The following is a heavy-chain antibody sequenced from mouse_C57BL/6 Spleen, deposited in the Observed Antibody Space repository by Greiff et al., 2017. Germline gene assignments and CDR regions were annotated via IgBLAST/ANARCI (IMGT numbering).Heavy chain of an antibody. CDR3: ARREDGYYLAWFAY. CDR1: GDSFTDDN. J-gene: IGHJ3*01. D-gene: IGHD2-3*01. V-gene: IGHV1-18*01. Sequence: VQLQQSGPELVKPGASVKIPCKASGDSFTDDNMDWVKQSHGKSLEWIGDINPNNGGTIYNQKFRGKATLAVVKSSSTAHIALRSLTSEDTAVYYGARREDGYYLAWFAYWGQGTLVSVSA. CDR2: INPNNGGT.